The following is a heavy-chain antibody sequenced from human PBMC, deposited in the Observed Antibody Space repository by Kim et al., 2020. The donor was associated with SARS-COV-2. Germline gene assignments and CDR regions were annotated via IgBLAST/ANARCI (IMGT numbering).Heavy chain of an antibody. V-gene: IGHV4-34*01. J-gene: IGHJ4*02. CDR2: INHSGST. CDR1: GGSFSGYY. CDR3: ARGVSSSGHYFDY. D-gene: IGHD6-6*01. Sequence: SETLSLTCAVYGGSFSGYYWSWIRQPPGKGLEWIGEINHSGSTNYNPSLKSRVTISVDTSKNQFSLKLSSVTAADTAVYYCARGVSSSGHYFDYWGQGTL.